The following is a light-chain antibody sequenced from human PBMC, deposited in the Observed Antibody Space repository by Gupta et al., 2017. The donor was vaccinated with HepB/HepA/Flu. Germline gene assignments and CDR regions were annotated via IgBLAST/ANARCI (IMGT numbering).Light chain of an antibody. CDR2: LGS. Sequence: DIVLTQSPLSLTVTPGEPASISCRSSQSLRYDNGYNYLSWYLQKPGQSPHLLIYLGSSRASGVPDRFSGSGSGTYFTLHISRVEAEDVGTYHCMQTRQNPFTFGPGTKVD. J-gene: IGKJ3*01. CDR1: QSLRYDNGYNY. V-gene: IGKV2-28*01. CDR3: MQTRQNPFT.